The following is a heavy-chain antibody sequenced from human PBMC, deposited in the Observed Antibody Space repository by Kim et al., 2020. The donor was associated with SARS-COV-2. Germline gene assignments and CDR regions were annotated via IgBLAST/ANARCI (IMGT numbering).Heavy chain of an antibody. D-gene: IGHD3-10*01. Sequence: SETLSLTCTVSGGSISSSSYYWGWIRQPPGKGLEWIGSIYYSGSTYYNPSLKSRVTISVDTSKNQFSLKLSSVTAADTAVYYCARHVVYYGSGSYYSVPGAWFDPWGQGTLVTVSS. CDR1: GGSISSSSYY. CDR2: IYYSGST. J-gene: IGHJ5*02. V-gene: IGHV4-39*01. CDR3: ARHVVYYGSGSYYSVPGAWFDP.